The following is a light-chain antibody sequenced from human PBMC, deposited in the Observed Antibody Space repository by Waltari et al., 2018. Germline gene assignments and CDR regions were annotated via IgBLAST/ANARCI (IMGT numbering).Light chain of an antibody. CDR3: SSYTSSSTLWV. CDR1: SSDVGGYNY. CDR2: DVS. J-gene: IGLJ3*02. V-gene: IGLV2-14*03. Sequence: QSALTQPASVSGSPGQSITISCTGTSSDVGGYNYVHWYQQHPGKAPKLMSYDVSNRPAGVSNRFSGAKAGNTASLTITGLQAEDEAEYYCSSYTSSSTLWVFGGGTKLTVL.